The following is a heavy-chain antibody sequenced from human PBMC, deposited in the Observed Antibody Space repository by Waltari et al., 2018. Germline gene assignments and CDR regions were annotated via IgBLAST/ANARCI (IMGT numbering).Heavy chain of an antibody. Sequence: EVQLLVSGGGLVQPGGSLRLSCAASGFTFSKFAMNWVRQAPGKGQEVVSDISGGGVGTNYANSVKGRFTISRDNSKNILFLQMITLRAEDTAIYYCAKRVGSGSFDYWGQGALVTVSS. V-gene: IGHV3-23*01. J-gene: IGHJ4*02. CDR3: AKRVGSGSFDY. CDR2: ISGGGVGT. CDR1: GFTFSKFA. D-gene: IGHD3-10*01.